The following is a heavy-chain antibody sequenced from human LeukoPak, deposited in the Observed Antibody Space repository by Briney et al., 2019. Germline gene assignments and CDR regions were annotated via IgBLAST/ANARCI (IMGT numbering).Heavy chain of an antibody. Sequence: SQTLSLTCTVSGGSISSGGYYWSWIRQHPGKGLEWIGYIYYSGSTYYNPSLKSRVTISVDTSKNQFSLKLSSVTAADTAVYYCARLAKSKVYSGYDMMAFDIWGQGTMVTVSS. CDR2: IYYSGST. CDR1: GGSISSGGYY. V-gene: IGHV4-31*03. D-gene: IGHD5-12*01. CDR3: ARLAKSKVYSGYDMMAFDI. J-gene: IGHJ3*02.